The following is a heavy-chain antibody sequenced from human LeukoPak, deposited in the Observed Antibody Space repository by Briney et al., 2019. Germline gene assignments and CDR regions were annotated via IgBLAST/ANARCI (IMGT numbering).Heavy chain of an antibody. CDR3: APTHSSAWYGYFDY. CDR2: INPNSGGT. D-gene: IGHD6-19*01. V-gene: IGHV1-2*02. Sequence: GASVKVSCKASGYTFTGYYMHWVRQAPGQGLEWMGWINPNSGGTNYAQKFQGRVTMTRDTSISTAYMELSRLRSDDTAVYYCAPTHSSAWYGYFDYWGQGTLVTVSS. J-gene: IGHJ4*02. CDR1: GYTFTGYY.